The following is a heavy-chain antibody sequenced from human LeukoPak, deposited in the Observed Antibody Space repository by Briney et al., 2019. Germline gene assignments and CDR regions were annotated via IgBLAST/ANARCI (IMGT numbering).Heavy chain of an antibody. V-gene: IGHV3-49*04. Sequence: GRSLRLSCTASGFTFGDYAMSWVRQAPGKGLEWVGFIRSKAYGGTTEYAASVKGRFTISRDDSKSNAYLQMNSLKTEDTAVYYCTRDPYGDPAIDIWGQGTMVTVSS. CDR2: IRSKAYGGTT. CDR1: GFTFGDYA. J-gene: IGHJ3*02. CDR3: TRDPYGDPAIDI. D-gene: IGHD4-17*01.